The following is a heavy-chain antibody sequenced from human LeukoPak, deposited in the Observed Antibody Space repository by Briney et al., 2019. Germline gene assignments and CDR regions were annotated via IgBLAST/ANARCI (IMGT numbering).Heavy chain of an antibody. D-gene: IGHD3-3*01. V-gene: IGHV1-18*01. J-gene: IGHJ4*02. Sequence: ASVKVSCKASGYTFTSYGISWVRQAPGQGLEWMGWISAYNGNTNYAQKLQGRVTMTTDTSTSTAYMELRSLRSDDTAVYYCAREGTYYDFWSGYYFEYWGQGTLVTVSS. CDR1: GYTFTSYG. CDR2: ISAYNGNT. CDR3: AREGTYYDFWSGYYFEY.